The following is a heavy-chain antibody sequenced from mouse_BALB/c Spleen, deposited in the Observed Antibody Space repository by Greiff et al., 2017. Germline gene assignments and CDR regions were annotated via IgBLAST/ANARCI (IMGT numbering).Heavy chain of an antibody. V-gene: IGHV5-17*02. CDR2: ISSGSSTI. D-gene: IGHD1-1*01. CDR1: GFTFSSFG. Sequence: EVQGVESGGGLVQPGGSRKLSCAASGFTFSSFGMHWVRQAPEKGLEWVAYISSGSSTIYYADTVKGRFTISRDNPKNTLFLQMTSLRSEDTAMYYCARYGYAMDYWGQGTSVTVSS. CDR3: ARYGYAMDY. J-gene: IGHJ4*01.